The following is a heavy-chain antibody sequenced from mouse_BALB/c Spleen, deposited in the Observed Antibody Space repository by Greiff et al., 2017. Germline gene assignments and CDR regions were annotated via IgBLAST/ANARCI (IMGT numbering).Heavy chain of an antibody. D-gene: IGHD1-1*01. J-gene: IGHJ4*01. CDR3: ARDDYYGSSMDY. CDR2: ISSGSSTI. Sequence: EVQLVESGGGLVQPGGSRKLSCAASGFTFSSFGMHWVRQAPEKGLEWVAYISSGSSTIYYADTVKGRFTISRDNPKNTLFLQMTSLRSEDTAMYYCARDDYYGSSMDYWGQGTSVTVSS. V-gene: IGHV5-17*02. CDR1: GFTFSSFG.